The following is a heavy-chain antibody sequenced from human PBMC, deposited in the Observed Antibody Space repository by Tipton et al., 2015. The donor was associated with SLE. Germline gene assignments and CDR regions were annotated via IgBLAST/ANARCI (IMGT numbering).Heavy chain of an antibody. V-gene: IGHV4-39*01. CDR1: GGSISSSSYY. CDR2: IYYSGST. CDR3: ARLGQLEYAFDI. J-gene: IGHJ3*02. Sequence: LRLSCTVSGGSISSSSYYWGWIRQPPGKGLEWIGSIYYSGSTYYNPSLKSRVTISVDTSKNQFSLKLSSVTAADTAVYYCARLGQLEYAFDIWGQGTMVTVSS. D-gene: IGHD6-6*01.